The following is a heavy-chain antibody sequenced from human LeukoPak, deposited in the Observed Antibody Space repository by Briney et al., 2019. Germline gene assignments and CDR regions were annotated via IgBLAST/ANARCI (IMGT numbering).Heavy chain of an antibody. CDR3: ARKGGHFDY. CDR2: VFYNGSA. V-gene: IGHV4-59*01. Sequence: PSETLSLTCTVSGDSINYYYWSWIRQSPGKGLEWIGYVFYNGSAKYNPSLKSRVTISVDMSKNQFSLKVSSVTAADTAIYYCARKGGHFDYWGQGTLVTVSS. D-gene: IGHD2-15*01. CDR1: GDSINYYY. J-gene: IGHJ4*02.